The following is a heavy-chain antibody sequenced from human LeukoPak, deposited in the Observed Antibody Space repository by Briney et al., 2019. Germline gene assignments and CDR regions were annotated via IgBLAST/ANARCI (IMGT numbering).Heavy chain of an antibody. V-gene: IGHV3-30*03. Sequence: GGSLRLSCAASGFTFSSYSMNWVRQAPGKGLEWVAVISYDGSNKYYADSVKGRFTISRDNSKNTLYPQKNSLRAEDTAVYYCVVATAGYWGQGTLVTVSS. J-gene: IGHJ4*02. CDR3: VVATAGY. CDR1: GFTFSSYS. D-gene: IGHD5-12*01. CDR2: ISYDGSNK.